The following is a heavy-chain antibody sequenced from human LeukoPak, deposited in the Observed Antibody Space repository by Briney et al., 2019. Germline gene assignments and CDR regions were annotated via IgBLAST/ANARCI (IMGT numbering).Heavy chain of an antibody. CDR2: IYSGGST. CDR3: ARDRYDFWSGYSISPLWYFDL. V-gene: IGHV3-53*01. J-gene: IGHJ2*01. CDR1: GFTVSSNY. Sequence: GGSLRLSCAASGFTVSSNYMSWVRQAPGKGLEWVSVIYSGGSTYYADSVKGRFTISRDNSKNTLYLQMNSLRAEDTAVYYCARDRYDFWSGYSISPLWYFDLWGRGTLVTVSS. D-gene: IGHD3-3*01.